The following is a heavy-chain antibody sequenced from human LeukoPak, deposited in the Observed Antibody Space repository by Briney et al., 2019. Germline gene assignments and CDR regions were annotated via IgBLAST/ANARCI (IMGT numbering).Heavy chain of an antibody. CDR2: IKQDGSEK. D-gene: IGHD2-2*01. CDR3: ARDTRWGGEDFDY. Sequence: PGGSLRLSCAAFRFTFSSYWMSWVRQAPGKGLEWVANIKQDGSEKYYVDSVKGRFTISRDNAKNSLYLQMNSLRVEDTAVYYCARDTRWGGEDFDYWGQGTLVTVSS. J-gene: IGHJ4*02. V-gene: IGHV3-7*04. CDR1: RFTFSSYW.